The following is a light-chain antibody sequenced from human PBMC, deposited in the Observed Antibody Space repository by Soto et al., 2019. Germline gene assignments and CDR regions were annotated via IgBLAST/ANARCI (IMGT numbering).Light chain of an antibody. CDR3: SSYAGSNNFVV. CDR1: SSDVGGYNY. V-gene: IGLV2-11*01. Sequence: QSALTQPRSVSGSPGQSVTISCTGTSSDVGGYNYVSWYQQHPGKAPKLMIYDVSKRPSGVPDRFSGSKSGNTASLTISGLQADDEADYYCSSYAGSNNFVVFGGGTKLTVL. CDR2: DVS. J-gene: IGLJ2*01.